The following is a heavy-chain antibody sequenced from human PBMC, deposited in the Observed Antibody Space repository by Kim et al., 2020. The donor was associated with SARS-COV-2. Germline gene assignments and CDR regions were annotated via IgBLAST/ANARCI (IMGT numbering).Heavy chain of an antibody. CDR1: GGSISSSSYY. CDR3: ARPRGAAAGTSRLDP. V-gene: IGHV4-39*01. J-gene: IGHJ5*02. Sequence: SETLSLTCTVSGGSISSSSYYWGWIRQPPGKGLEWIGSIYYSGSTYYNPSLKSRVTISVDTSKNQFSLKLSSVTAAATAVYYCARPRGAAAGTSRLDPWGQGRPVTVSS. D-gene: IGHD6-13*01. CDR2: IYYSGST.